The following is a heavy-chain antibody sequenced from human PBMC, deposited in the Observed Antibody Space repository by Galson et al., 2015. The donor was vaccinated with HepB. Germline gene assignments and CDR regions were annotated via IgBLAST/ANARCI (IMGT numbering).Heavy chain of an antibody. Sequence: SLRLSCAASGFIFTHYGMPWVRQAPGKGLEWAAVIWYDGSKKSYADSVKGRFTISRDNSKNTLYLQMNSLRAEDTAVYYCARGLIWSGPPYHYGLDVWGQGTTVTVSS. J-gene: IGHJ6*02. D-gene: IGHD3-3*01. CDR2: IWYDGSKK. CDR1: GFIFTHYG. CDR3: ARGLIWSGPPYHYGLDV. V-gene: IGHV3-33*01.